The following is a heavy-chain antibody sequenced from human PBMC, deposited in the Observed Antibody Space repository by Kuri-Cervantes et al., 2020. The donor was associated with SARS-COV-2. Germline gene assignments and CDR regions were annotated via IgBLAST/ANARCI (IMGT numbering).Heavy chain of an antibody. V-gene: IGHV4-39*01. CDR1: GGSISSSSYY. Sequence: GSLRLSCTVSGGSISSSSYYWGWIRQPPGKGLEWIGSIYYSGSTYYNPSLKGRVTISVDTSKNQFSLKLSSVTAADTAVYYCARHVPDWLLNWFDPWGQGTLVTVSS. CDR3: ARHVPDWLLNWFDP. J-gene: IGHJ5*02. CDR2: IYYSGST. D-gene: IGHD3-9*01.